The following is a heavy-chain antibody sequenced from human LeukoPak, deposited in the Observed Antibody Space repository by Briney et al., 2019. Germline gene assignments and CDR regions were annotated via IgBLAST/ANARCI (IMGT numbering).Heavy chain of an antibody. CDR3: ARGRNLAV. CDR2: IKEDGSEK. J-gene: IGHJ6*02. CDR1: GFTFSSYW. Sequence: GGSLRLSCAASGFTFSSYWMSWVRQAPGKGLEWVASIKEDGSEKYYVDSVKGRFTISRDNAKKSLFLQMNSLRVEDTAVYYCARGRNLAVWGQGTTVTASS. V-gene: IGHV3-7*01.